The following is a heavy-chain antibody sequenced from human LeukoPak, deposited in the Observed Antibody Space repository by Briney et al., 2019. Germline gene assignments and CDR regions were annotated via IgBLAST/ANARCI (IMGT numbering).Heavy chain of an antibody. Sequence: SETLSLTCAVYGGSFSGYYWSWIRQPPGKGLEWIGEINHSGSTNYNPSLKSRVTTSVDTSKSQFSLKLSSVTAADTAVYYCARGPPLWYYAFYNWFDPWGQGTLVTVSS. CDR3: ARGPPLWYYAFYNWFDP. D-gene: IGHD3-3*01. V-gene: IGHV4-34*01. CDR1: GGSFSGYY. J-gene: IGHJ5*02. CDR2: INHSGST.